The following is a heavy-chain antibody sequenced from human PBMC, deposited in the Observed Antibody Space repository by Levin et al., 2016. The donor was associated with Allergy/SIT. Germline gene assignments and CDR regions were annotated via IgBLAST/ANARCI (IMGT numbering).Heavy chain of an antibody. CDR1: GGSFSGYY. CDR2: INHSGST. Sequence: SETLSLTCAVYGGSFSGYYWSWIRQPPGKGLEWIGEINHSGSTNYNPSLKSRVTISVDTSKNQFSLKLSSVTAADTAVYYCASLILTGYYRDYWGQGTLVTVSS. CDR3: ASLILTGYYRDY. J-gene: IGHJ4*02. V-gene: IGHV4-34*01. D-gene: IGHD3-9*01.